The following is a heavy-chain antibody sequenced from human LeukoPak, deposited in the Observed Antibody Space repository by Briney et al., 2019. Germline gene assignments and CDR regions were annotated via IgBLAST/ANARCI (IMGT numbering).Heavy chain of an antibody. CDR2: ISYDGSNK. CDR1: GFTFSSHA. V-gene: IGHV3-30*04. Sequence: GRSLRLSCAASGFTFSSHAMHWVRQAPGKGLEWVAVISYDGSNKYFADSVKGRFTISRDNSKNTLYLQVNSLRAEDTAVYYCARDGSYASGSTFDYWGQGILVPVSS. D-gene: IGHD3-10*01. J-gene: IGHJ4*02. CDR3: ARDGSYASGSTFDY.